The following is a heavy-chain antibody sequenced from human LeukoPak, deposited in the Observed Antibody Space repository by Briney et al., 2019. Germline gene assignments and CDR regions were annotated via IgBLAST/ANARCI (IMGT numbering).Heavy chain of an antibody. CDR3: ARDRPYYDILTGYYGAYYYYGMDV. D-gene: IGHD3-9*01. Sequence: PSGTLSLTCAVSGGSISSSNWWSWVRQPPGKGLEWIGEIYHSGSTNYNPSLKSRVTISVDKSKNQFSLKLSSVTAADTAVYYCARDRPYYDILTGYYGAYYYYGMDVWGQGTTVTVSS. CDR2: IYHSGST. V-gene: IGHV4-4*02. CDR1: GGSISSSNW. J-gene: IGHJ6*02.